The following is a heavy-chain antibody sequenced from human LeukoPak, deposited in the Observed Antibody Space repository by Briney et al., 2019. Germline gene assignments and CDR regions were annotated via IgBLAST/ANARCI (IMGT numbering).Heavy chain of an antibody. Sequence: TGGSLRLSCAASGFTFSSYSMNWVRQAPGKGLEWVSSISSSSSYIYYADSVKGRFTISRDNAKNSLYLQMNSLGAEDTAVYYCARDDVSPTTVNYWGQGTLVTVSS. CDR1: GFTFSSYS. J-gene: IGHJ4*02. V-gene: IGHV3-21*01. CDR2: ISSSSSYI. CDR3: ARDDVSPTTVNY. D-gene: IGHD4-17*01.